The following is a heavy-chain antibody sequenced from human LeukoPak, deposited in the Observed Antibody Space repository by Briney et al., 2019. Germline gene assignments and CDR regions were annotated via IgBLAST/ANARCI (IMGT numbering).Heavy chain of an antibody. CDR2: IYPGDSDT. J-gene: IGHJ4*02. CDR1: GYSFTCYW. D-gene: IGHD2-21*02. V-gene: IGHV5-51*01. Sequence: GESLKISCKGSGYSFTCYWIGWVRQMPGKGMEWVGMIYPGDSDTRYSPSFQGQVTISADKSITTAYLQWSSLKASYTAMYYCAKLAYCGGDCYWPPDYWGQGTLVTVSS. CDR3: AKLAYCGGDCYWPPDY.